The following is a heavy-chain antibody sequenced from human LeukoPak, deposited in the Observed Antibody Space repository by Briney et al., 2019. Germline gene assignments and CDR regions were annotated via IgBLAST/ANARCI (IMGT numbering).Heavy chain of an antibody. V-gene: IGHV3-48*03. CDR3: ARDGGPITLHYAFDT. CDR1: GFVFSSYE. D-gene: IGHD2-15*01. J-gene: IGHJ3*02. CDR2: ISASGSDI. Sequence: GGSLRLSCAVSGFVFSSYEMNWVRQAPGRGLEWVSYISASGSDICYADSVKGRFTISRDHVKNSLYLQMNALRAEDTAVYYCARDGGPITLHYAFDTLGQATEVTVSS.